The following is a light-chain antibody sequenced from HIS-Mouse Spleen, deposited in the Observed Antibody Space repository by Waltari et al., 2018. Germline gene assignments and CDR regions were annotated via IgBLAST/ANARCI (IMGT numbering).Light chain of an antibody. CDR3: QHLNSYPPT. CDR2: AAS. Sequence: DIQLTQSPSFRSASVGDSITITCRASQGISSYLAWYQQKPGKSPKLLIYAASTLQRGVPSRVSGSESGTEFTLTISSLQPEDFATYDCQHLNSYPPTFGQGTKVEI. V-gene: IGKV1-9*01. J-gene: IGKJ1*01. CDR1: QGISSY.